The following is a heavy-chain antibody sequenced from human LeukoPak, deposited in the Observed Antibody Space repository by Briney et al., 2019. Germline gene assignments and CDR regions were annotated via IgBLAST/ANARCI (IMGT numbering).Heavy chain of an antibody. CDR2: IYYSGST. CDR3: ARTKRFWSGYYITHFDY. J-gene: IGHJ4*02. V-gene: IGHV4-61*01. Sequence: PSETLSLTCTVSGGSVSSGSYYWSWIRPPPGKGLEWIGYIYYSGSTNYNPSLKSRVTISVDTSKYQFSLKLGSVTAADTAVYYCARTKRFWSGYYITHFDYWGQGTLVTVSS. D-gene: IGHD3-3*01. CDR1: GGSVSSGSYY.